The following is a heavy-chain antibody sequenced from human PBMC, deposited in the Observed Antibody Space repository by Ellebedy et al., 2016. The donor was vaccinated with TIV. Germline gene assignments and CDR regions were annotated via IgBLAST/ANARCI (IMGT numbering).Heavy chain of an antibody. CDR1: GFSLTGSD. J-gene: IGHJ6*02. Sequence: PGGSLRLSCAASGFSLTGSDLHWVRRRRGKGLEWVAASGAAGDTYYPDSVKGRFTISRDHSKNTLYLQMNSLRAEDTAVYYCARPDTALAKGMDVWGQGTTVTVSS. D-gene: IGHD5-18*01. CDR3: ARPDTALAKGMDV. V-gene: IGHV3-13*01. CDR2: SGAAGDT.